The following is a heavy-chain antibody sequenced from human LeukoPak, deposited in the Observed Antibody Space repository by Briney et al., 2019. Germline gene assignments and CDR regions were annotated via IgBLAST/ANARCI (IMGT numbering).Heavy chain of an antibody. D-gene: IGHD3-16*01. V-gene: IGHV4-39*01. CDR1: GGSITGSYY. CDR2: VFSSGGT. Sequence: SETLSLTCTVSGGSITGSYYWGWIRQTPGERLEWIGSVFSSGGTYYNPSLKSRVTISVDTSKTQFSLKLSSVTAADTAVYYCARRDNEYVFDFWGQGTLVTVSS. J-gene: IGHJ4*02. CDR3: ARRDNEYVFDF.